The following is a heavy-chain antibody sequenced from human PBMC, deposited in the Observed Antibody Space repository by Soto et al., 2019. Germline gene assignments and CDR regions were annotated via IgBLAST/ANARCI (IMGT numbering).Heavy chain of an antibody. V-gene: IGHV3-66*01. J-gene: IGHJ6*04. CDR2: IQSGGTT. Sequence: EVQLVESGGDLVQPGGSLRLSCAASGFSVSSKYMSWVRQAPGKGLEWVSLIQSGGTTYYAGSVKGRFTISRDYSENTLLLQMNRLRVEYTAVYYCTRDDVHFNGDRYYGVPMDVWGKGPTVIVSA. CDR1: GFSVSSKY. D-gene: IGHD2-8*01. CDR3: TRDDVHFNGDRYYGVPMDV.